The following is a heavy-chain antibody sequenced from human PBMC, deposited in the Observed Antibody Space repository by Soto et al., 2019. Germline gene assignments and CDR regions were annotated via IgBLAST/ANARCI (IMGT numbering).Heavy chain of an antibody. CDR1: GFTFSSYG. Sequence: GGSLRLSCAASGFTFSSYGMHWVRQAPGKGLEWVAVIWYDGSNKYYADSVKGRFTISRDNSKNTLYLQMNSLRAEDTAVYYCAPMVRGVQKSYFDYWGQGTLVTVSS. CDR2: IWYDGSNK. D-gene: IGHD3-10*01. CDR3: APMVRGVQKSYFDY. V-gene: IGHV3-33*01. J-gene: IGHJ4*02.